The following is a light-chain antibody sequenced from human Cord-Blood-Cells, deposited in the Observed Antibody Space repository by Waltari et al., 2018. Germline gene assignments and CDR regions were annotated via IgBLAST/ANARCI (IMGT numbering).Light chain of an antibody. J-gene: IGLJ1*01. CDR3: SSYAGSNNYV. Sequence: QSALTQPPSAPRSPGPSVTIPCTGTSSDVGGYNYVPWYQQHPGKAPNLMIYEVSKRPSGVPDRFSGSKSGNTASLTVSGLQAEDEADYYCSSYAGSNNYVFGTGTKVTVL. CDR2: EVS. V-gene: IGLV2-8*01. CDR1: SSDVGGYNY.